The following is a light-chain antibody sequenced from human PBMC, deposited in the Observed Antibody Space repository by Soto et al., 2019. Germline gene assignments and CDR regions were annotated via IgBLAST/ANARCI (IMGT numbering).Light chain of an antibody. Sequence: EIVLTQXPXTLSLSPGERATLSCRASQSVSSSYLAWYQQKPGQAPRLLIYAASSRATGIPDRFSGSGSGTDFTLTISRLEPEDFAVYYCQQYGSSPYTFGQGTKLEIE. CDR3: QQYGSSPYT. CDR2: AAS. V-gene: IGKV3-20*01. CDR1: QSVSSSY. J-gene: IGKJ2*01.